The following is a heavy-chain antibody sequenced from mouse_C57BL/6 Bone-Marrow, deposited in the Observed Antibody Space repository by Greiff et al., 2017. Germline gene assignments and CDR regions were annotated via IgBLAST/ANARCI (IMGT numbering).Heavy chain of an antibody. CDR3: TTPLRWYFPAY. D-gene: IGHD2-1*01. J-gene: IGHJ3*01. Sequence: VQLQQSGAELVRPGASVKLSCTASGFNIKDDYMHWVKQRPEQGLEWIGWLDPENGDTEYASKFKGKATITAHTSSNTAYLQLSSLTSEDTAVYYCTTPLRWYFPAYWGQGTLVTVSA. V-gene: IGHV14-4*01. CDR2: LDPENGDT. CDR1: GFNIKDDY.